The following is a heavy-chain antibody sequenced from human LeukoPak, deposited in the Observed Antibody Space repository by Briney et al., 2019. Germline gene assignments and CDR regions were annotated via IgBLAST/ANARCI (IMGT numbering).Heavy chain of an antibody. J-gene: IGHJ4*02. V-gene: IGHV3-23*01. Sequence: GGSLRLSCAASAFTFSSYAMSWVRQAPGKGLEWVSAISGSGGNTYYADSVKGRFTISRDNSKNTLYLQMNSLRAEDTAVYYCAKDSGQWLLDYWGQGTLVTVSS. CDR3: AKDSGQWLLDY. D-gene: IGHD6-19*01. CDR1: AFTFSSYA. CDR2: ISGSGGNT.